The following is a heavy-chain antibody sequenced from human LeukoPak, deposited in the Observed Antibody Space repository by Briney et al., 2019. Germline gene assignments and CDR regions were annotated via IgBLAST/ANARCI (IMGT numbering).Heavy chain of an antibody. CDR3: ARGRDRSKAGDL. CDR2: IANGRT. Sequence: SETLSLTCTVSGDAISTYYWNWIRQTPGKGLEWIGHIANGRTDYNPSLKSRVFISVDTSKTQFSLRLTSVTASDTAFYYCARGRDRSKAGDLWGQGSLVTVSS. CDR1: GDAISTYY. J-gene: IGHJ5*02. V-gene: IGHV4-4*07. D-gene: IGHD5-24*01.